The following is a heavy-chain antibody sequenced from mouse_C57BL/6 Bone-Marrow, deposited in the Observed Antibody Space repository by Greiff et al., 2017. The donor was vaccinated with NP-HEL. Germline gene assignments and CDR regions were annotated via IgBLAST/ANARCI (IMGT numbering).Heavy chain of an antibody. Sequence: VQLKESGAELVRPGTSVKMSCKASGYTFTNYWIGWAKQRPGHGLEWIGDLYPGGGFTNYNEKFKGKATLTADKSSSTAYMQFSSLTSEDSAIYYCARTGDWREFDYWGQGTTLTVSS. D-gene: IGHD3-3*01. J-gene: IGHJ2*01. V-gene: IGHV1-63*01. CDR2: LYPGGGFT. CDR1: GYTFTNYW. CDR3: ARTGDWREFDY.